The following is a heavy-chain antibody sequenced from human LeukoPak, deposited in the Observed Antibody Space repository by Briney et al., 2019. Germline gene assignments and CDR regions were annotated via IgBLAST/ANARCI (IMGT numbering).Heavy chain of an antibody. CDR1: GGSISSGSYY. CDR3: ARGVTTYSSFDY. CDR2: IYTSGST. D-gene: IGHD4-11*01. Sequence: PSETLSLTCTVSGGSISSGSYYWSWIRQPAGKGLEWIGRIYTSGSTNYNPSLKSRVTISVDTSKNQFSQKLSSVTAADTAVYYCARGVTTYSSFDYWGQGTLVTVSS. J-gene: IGHJ4*02. V-gene: IGHV4-61*02.